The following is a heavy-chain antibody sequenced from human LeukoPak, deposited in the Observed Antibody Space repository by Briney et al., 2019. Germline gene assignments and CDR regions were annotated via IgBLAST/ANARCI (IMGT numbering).Heavy chain of an antibody. CDR1: GFTFSSYA. Sequence: GGSLRLSCAASGFTFSSYAMSWVRQAPGKGLECVSAISGSGGSTYYADSVKGRFTISRDNSKNTLYLQMNSLRAEDTAVYYCAKRGDSSGYPYYFDYWGQGTLVTVSS. J-gene: IGHJ4*02. CDR3: AKRGDSSGYPYYFDY. V-gene: IGHV3-23*01. CDR2: ISGSGGST. D-gene: IGHD3-22*01.